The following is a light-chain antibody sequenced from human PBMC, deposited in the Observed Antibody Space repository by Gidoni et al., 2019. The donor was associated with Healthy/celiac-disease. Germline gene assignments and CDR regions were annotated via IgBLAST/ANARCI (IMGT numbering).Light chain of an antibody. J-gene: IGKJ2*01. CDR2: DAS. V-gene: IGKV3-11*01. CDR3: QQRSNWPPYT. CDR1: QSVSSY. Sequence: EIVLTQSPATLSLSPGERAHLPCRASQSVSSYLAWYQQKPGQAPRLLIYDASNRATGIPARFSGSGSGTDFTLTISSLEPEDFAVYYFQQRSNWPPYTFGQGTKLEIK.